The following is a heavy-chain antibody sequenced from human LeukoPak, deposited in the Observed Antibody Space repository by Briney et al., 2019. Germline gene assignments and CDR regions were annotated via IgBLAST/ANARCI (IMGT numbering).Heavy chain of an antibody. V-gene: IGHV1-69*13. J-gene: IGHJ4*02. Sequence: ASVKVSCKASGGTFSSYDISWVRQAPGQGLEWMGGITPMFGTAEYAQKFQGRVTITAVESMSTAYMELSSLRSEDTAVYYCARGWLAETTVVTPYNYWGQGTLVTVSS. CDR2: ITPMFGTA. CDR1: GGTFSSYD. CDR3: ARGWLAETTVVTPYNY. D-gene: IGHD4-23*01.